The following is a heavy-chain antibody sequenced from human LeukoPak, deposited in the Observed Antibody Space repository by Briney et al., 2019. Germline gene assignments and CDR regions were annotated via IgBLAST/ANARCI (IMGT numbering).Heavy chain of an antibody. D-gene: IGHD3-9*01. CDR1: GFTFEDYA. Sequence: GGSLRLSSAASGFTFEDYAMHWVRQAPGKGLEWVSLISGDGGYTYYAESVKGRLTISRDNSKNSLYLQMNSLRTEDTALYYCAKDYYNILTGYYGPADYWGQGTLVTVSS. J-gene: IGHJ4*02. CDR2: ISGDGGYT. CDR3: AKDYYNILTGYYGPADY. V-gene: IGHV3-43*02.